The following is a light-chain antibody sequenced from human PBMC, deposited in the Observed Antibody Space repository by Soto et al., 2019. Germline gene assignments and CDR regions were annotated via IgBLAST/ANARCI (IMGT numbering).Light chain of an antibody. CDR2: GAS. CDR1: QSVSSY. CDR3: HQYGSSPRT. V-gene: IGKV3-20*01. Sequence: EIVLTQSPGTLSLSPGERATLSCWASQSVSSYLAWYQQKPGQAPRLLIYGASSRATGIPDRFSGGGSGTDFTLTISRLEPEDFAVYYCHQYGSSPRTFGQGTEVEIK. J-gene: IGKJ1*01.